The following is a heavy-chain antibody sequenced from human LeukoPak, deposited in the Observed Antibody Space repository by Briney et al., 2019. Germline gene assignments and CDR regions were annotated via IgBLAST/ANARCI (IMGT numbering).Heavy chain of an antibody. CDR3: AKHPGDFTGIVNYYYMDV. Sequence: GRSLRLSCAASGFTFSSYGMHWVRQAPGKGLEWVAIISYDGSNKYYADSVKGRFTISRDNSKNTLFLQMNSLRGEDTAMYYCAKHPGDFTGIVNYYYMDVWGKGTTVTVSS. CDR1: GFTFSSYG. J-gene: IGHJ6*03. V-gene: IGHV3-30*18. CDR2: ISYDGSNK. D-gene: IGHD1-26*01.